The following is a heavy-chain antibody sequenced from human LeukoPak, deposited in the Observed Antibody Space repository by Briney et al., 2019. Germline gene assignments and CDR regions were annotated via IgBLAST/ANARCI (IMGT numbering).Heavy chain of an antibody. Sequence: GGSLRLSCAASGFTFSSYWMSWVRQTPGKGLEWVANIKQDGSEKYYVDSVKGRFTISRDNAKNSLYLQMNSPRAEDTAVYYCARFRTWGDKAFDYWGQGTLVTVSS. CDR3: ARFRTWGDKAFDY. J-gene: IGHJ4*02. D-gene: IGHD2-21*02. CDR1: GFTFSSYW. V-gene: IGHV3-7*03. CDR2: IKQDGSEK.